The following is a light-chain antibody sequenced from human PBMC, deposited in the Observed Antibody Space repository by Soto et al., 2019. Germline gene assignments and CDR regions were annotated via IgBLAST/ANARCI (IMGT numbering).Light chain of an antibody. CDR1: HNLSSW. Sequence: DIQMTQSPSTLSTSVGDRVTITCRASHNLSSWLSWYQQKPGTAPKLLIYKSSTLDSGVPSRFSGSGSGTEFTLTISSLQPDDFATYFCQQYSSYWWTFGQGTKVDIK. CDR2: KSS. J-gene: IGKJ1*01. CDR3: QQYSSYWWT. V-gene: IGKV1-5*03.